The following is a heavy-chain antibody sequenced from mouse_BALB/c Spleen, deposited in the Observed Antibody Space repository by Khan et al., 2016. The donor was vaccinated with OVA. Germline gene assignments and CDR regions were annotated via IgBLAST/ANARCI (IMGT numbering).Heavy chain of an antibody. J-gene: IGHJ4*01. CDR3: ARKNDYGYAVDY. D-gene: IGHD1-1*01. Sequence: VQLKQSGPGLVKPSPSLSLTCTVTGYSITTNYAWDWIRQFPGNKLEWMGYIRYSGSTSYNPSLKSRISLTRDTSTNHFFLQLNSVTTEDTATYYCARKNDYGYAVDYWGQGTSVTVSS. V-gene: IGHV3-2*02. CDR2: IRYSGST. CDR1: GYSITTNYA.